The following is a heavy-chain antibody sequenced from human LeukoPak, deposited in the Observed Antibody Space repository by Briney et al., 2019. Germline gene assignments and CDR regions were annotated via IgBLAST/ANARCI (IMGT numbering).Heavy chain of an antibody. CDR2: ISGSGGST. J-gene: IGHJ5*02. Sequence: GGSLRLSCAASGFTFSSYAMSWVRQAPGKGLEWVSAISGSGGSTYYADSAKGRFTISRDNSKNTLYLQMNSLRAEDTAVYYCAKDHRVWFGEFHNWFDPWGQGTLVTVSS. CDR1: GFTFSSYA. V-gene: IGHV3-23*01. D-gene: IGHD3-10*01. CDR3: AKDHRVWFGEFHNWFDP.